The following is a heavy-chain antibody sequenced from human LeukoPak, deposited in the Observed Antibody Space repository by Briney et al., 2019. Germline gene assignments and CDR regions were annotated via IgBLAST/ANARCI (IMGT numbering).Heavy chain of an antibody. J-gene: IGHJ6*03. CDR2: ISYDGSNI. V-gene: IGHV3-30-3*01. CDR1: GFTFSSYA. Sequence: GGSLRLSCAASGFTFSSYAMHWVRQAPGKGLEWVAVISYDGSNIYYADSVKGRFTISRDNSKNTLYLQMNSLRAEDTAVYYCAKAPPHKLALYYYYYYMDVWGKGTTVTVSS. D-gene: IGHD1-1*01. CDR3: AKAPPHKLALYYYYYYMDV.